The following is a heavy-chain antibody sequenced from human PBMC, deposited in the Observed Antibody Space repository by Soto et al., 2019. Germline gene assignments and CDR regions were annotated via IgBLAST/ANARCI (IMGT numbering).Heavy chain of an antibody. Sequence: PSETLSLTCTVSGGSISSSSYYWGWIRQPPGKGLEWIGSIYYSGSTYYNPSLKSRVTISVDTSKNQFSLKLSSVTAADTAVYYCARTYGRRWFDPWGQGTLVT. CDR3: ARTYGRRWFDP. CDR2: IYYSGST. J-gene: IGHJ5*02. CDR1: GGSISSSSYY. V-gene: IGHV4-39*01. D-gene: IGHD1-1*01.